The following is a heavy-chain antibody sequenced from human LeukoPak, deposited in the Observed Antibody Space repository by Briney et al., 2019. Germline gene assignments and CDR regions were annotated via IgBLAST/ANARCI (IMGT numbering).Heavy chain of an antibody. Sequence: GGSLRLSCTVSEFTSDNYGVSWVRQAPGKGLEWVAGINWNAGSTSYADSVKGRFTISRDNAKNSVFLQMNSLRAEDTAVYYCARDTSIAVAGVDYWGQGTLVTVSS. CDR3: ARDTSIAVAGVDY. CDR2: INWNAGST. D-gene: IGHD6-19*01. CDR1: EFTSDNYG. V-gene: IGHV3-20*04. J-gene: IGHJ4*02.